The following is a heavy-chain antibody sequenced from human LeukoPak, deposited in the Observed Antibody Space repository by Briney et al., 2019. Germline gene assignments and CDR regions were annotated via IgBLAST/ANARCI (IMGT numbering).Heavy chain of an antibody. D-gene: IGHD4-17*01. CDR3: ARISELMTTVTYFDY. CDR2: INHSGST. V-gene: IGHV4-34*01. Sequence: SETLPLTCAVYGGAFSGYYWSWIRQPPGKGLEWIGEINHSGSTNYNPSLKSRVTISVDTSKNQFSLKLSSVTAADTAVYYCARISELMTTVTYFDYWGQGTLVTVSS. J-gene: IGHJ4*02. CDR1: GGAFSGYY.